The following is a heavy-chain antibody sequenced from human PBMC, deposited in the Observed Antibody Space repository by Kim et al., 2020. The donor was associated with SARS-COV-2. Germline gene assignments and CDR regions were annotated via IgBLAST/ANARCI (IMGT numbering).Heavy chain of an antibody. CDR1: GFTFDTYA. CDR3: AKVVVMDGYNYYYYYGMDV. D-gene: IGHD3-22*01. V-gene: IGHV3-23*01. J-gene: IGHJ6*02. CDR2: ISGNGINK. Sequence: GGSLRLSCVASGFTFDTYAMSWVRQAPGKGLEWVSVISGNGINKFYADSVRGRFTISRDNSENTLYLQMNSLRDEDTALYYCAKVVVMDGYNYYYYYGMDVWGQGTAVTVSS.